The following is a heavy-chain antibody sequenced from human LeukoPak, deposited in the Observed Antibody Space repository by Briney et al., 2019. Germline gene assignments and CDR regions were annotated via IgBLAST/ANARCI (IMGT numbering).Heavy chain of an antibody. CDR3: AREGGEQWLAPPGLNYYYMDV. J-gene: IGHJ6*03. Sequence: ASVKVSCKASGYTFTSYYMHWVRQAPGQGLEWMGIINPSGGGTSYAQKFQGRVTMTRDTSTSTVYMELSSLRSEDTAVYYCAREGGEQWLAPPGLNYYYMDVWGKGTTVTVSS. CDR1: GYTFTSYY. CDR2: INPSGGGT. D-gene: IGHD6-19*01. V-gene: IGHV1-46*01.